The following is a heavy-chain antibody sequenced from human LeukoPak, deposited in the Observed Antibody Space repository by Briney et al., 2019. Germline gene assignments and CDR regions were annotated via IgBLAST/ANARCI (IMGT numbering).Heavy chain of an antibody. V-gene: IGHV3-11*06. CDR3: TGALLWFGELSNYYYYYGMDV. D-gene: IGHD3-10*01. J-gene: IGHJ6*04. CDR2: ISSSSSYT. CDR1: GFTFSDYY. Sequence: GGSLRLSCSASGFTFSDYYMSWIRQAPGRGLEWVSYISSSSSYTDYADSVKGRFTISRDNAKNSLYLQMNSLRAEDTAVYYCTGALLWFGELSNYYYYYGMDVWGKGTTVTVSS.